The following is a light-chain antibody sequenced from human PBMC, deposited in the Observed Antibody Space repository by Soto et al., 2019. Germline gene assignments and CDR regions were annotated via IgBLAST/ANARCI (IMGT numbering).Light chain of an antibody. Sequence: EIVLTQSPATLSLSPGERATLSCRASQSVSSYLAWYQQKPGQAPRPLIYDASNRATGIPARFSGSGCGTDFTLTISRLEPEDFAVYYCQQRSNWPPPITFGQGTRLEIK. CDR1: QSVSSY. V-gene: IGKV3-11*01. CDR3: QQRSNWPPPIT. CDR2: DAS. J-gene: IGKJ5*01.